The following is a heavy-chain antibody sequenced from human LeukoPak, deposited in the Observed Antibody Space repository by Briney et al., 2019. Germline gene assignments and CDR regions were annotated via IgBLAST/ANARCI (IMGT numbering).Heavy chain of an antibody. CDR2: IIPILGIA. CDR1: GYTFTGYY. J-gene: IGHJ1*01. D-gene: IGHD3-22*01. Sequence: SVKVSCKASGYTFTGYYMHWVRQAPGQGLEWMGRIIPILGIANYAQKFQGRVTITADKSTSTAYMEPSSLRSEDTAVYYCARGGAQYYYDSSGRREYFQHWGQGTLVTVSS. V-gene: IGHV1-69*04. CDR3: ARGGAQYYYDSSGRREYFQH.